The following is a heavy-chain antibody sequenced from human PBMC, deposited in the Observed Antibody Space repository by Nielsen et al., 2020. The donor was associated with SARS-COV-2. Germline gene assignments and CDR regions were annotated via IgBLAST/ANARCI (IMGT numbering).Heavy chain of an antibody. CDR3: ARDSTTESGDYVYY. D-gene: IGHD2-2*01. CDR2: IKQDGREE. CDR1: GFTFSSFW. J-gene: IGHJ4*02. V-gene: IGHV3-7*01. Sequence: GGSLRLSCAASGFTFSSFWMSWVRQAPGKGLEWVANIKQDGREEYYVDSVKGRFTISRDNAKNSMYLQMNSLRIEDTAVYYCARDSTTESGDYVYYWGQGTLVTVSS.